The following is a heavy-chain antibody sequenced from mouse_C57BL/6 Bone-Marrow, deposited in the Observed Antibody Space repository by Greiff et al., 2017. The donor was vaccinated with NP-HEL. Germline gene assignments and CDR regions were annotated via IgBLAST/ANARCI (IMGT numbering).Heavy chain of an antibody. CDR2: INPSSGYT. J-gene: IGHJ2*01. V-gene: IGHV1-7*01. CDR1: GSTFTSYW. CDR3: ARYYPFDY. Sequence: QVQLKQSGAELAKPGASVKLSCKASGSTFTSYWMHWVKQRPEQGLEWIGYINPSSGYTKYNQKFKDKATLTADKSSSTAYMQLSSLTYEDSAVYYCARYYPFDYWGQGTTRTVSS. D-gene: IGHD1-1*01.